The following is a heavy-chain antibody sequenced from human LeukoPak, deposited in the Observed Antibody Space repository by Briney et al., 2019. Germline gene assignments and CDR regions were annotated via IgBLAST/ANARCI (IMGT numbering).Heavy chain of an antibody. Sequence: SETLSLTCAAYGGSFSGYYWSWIRQPPGKGLEWIGEINHSGSTNYNPSLKSRVTISVDTSKNQFSLKLSSVTAADTAVYYCARGRTTVTTGGYYYYYMDVWGKGTTVTVSS. D-gene: IGHD4-11*01. V-gene: IGHV4-34*01. CDR1: GGSFSGYY. J-gene: IGHJ6*03. CDR2: INHSGST. CDR3: ARGRTTVTTGGYYYYYMDV.